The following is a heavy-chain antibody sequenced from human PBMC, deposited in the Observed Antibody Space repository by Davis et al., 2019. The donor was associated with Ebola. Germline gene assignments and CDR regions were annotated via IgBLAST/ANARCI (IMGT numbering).Heavy chain of an antibody. J-gene: IGHJ4*02. CDR3: TRELGPFDF. Sequence: GGSLRLSCAASGFTVSSNYMNWVRQAPGRGLEWVSVIHSGGDTYYADSVKGRFTISRDKSKNTLYLQVNSLRAEDTAVYYCTRELGPFDFWGQGTLVTVSS. CDR2: IHSGGDT. D-gene: IGHD7-27*01. V-gene: IGHV3-66*01. CDR1: GFTVSSNY.